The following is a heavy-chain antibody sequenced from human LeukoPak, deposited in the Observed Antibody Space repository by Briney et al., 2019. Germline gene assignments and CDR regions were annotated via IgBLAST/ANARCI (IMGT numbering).Heavy chain of an antibody. Sequence: GRSLRLSCAASGFTFSSYAMHWVRQAPGKGLEWVAVISYDGSNKYYADSVKGRFTISRDNSKSTLYLQMNSLRAEDTAVYYCARLRFLEWLLFDYWGQGTLVTVSS. CDR3: ARLRFLEWLLFDY. V-gene: IGHV3-30-3*01. J-gene: IGHJ4*02. CDR1: GFTFSSYA. D-gene: IGHD3-3*01. CDR2: ISYDGSNK.